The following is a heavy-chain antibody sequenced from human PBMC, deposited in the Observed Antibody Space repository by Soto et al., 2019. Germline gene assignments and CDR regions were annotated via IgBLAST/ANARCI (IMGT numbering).Heavy chain of an antibody. J-gene: IGHJ6*02. Sequence: ASVKVSCKASGYTFTSYGISWVRQAPGQGLEWMGWISAYNGNTNYAQKLQGRVTMTTDTSTSTAYMELRSLRSDDTAVYYCARDLVTMIVGIRHEYYYYGMDVRGQRTTVTVSS. CDR3: ARDLVTMIVGIRHEYYYYGMDV. CDR1: GYTFTSYG. D-gene: IGHD3-22*01. CDR2: ISAYNGNT. V-gene: IGHV1-18*01.